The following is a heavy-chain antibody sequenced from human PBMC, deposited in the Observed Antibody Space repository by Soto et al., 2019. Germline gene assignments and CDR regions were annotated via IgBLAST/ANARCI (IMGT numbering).Heavy chain of an antibody. J-gene: IGHJ5*02. D-gene: IGHD2-15*01. CDR1: VFSFSSYS. Sequence: EVQLVESGGGLVKPGGSLRLSCAASVFSFSSYSMNWVRQAPGKGLEWVSSISSSASHINYADSVKGRFTISRDNAKKSLYLPMNSMRAAATAVYYCARGYTGYCSGGTCYWFDPWGQGTLVTVSS. CDR2: ISSSASHI. CDR3: ARGYTGYCSGGTCYWFDP. V-gene: IGHV3-21*01.